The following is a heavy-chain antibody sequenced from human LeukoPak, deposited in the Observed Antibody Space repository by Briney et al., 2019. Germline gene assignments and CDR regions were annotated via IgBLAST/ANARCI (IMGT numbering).Heavy chain of an antibody. CDR2: MNPNSGNT. D-gene: IGHD3-10*01. CDR3: ARGTQFGYYYGMDV. CDR1: GYTFTSYD. Sequence: GASVKVSCKASGYTFTSYDINWVRQATGQGLEWMGWMNPNSGNTGYAQKFQGRVTMTRNTSISTAYMELSSLRSEDTTVYYCARGTQFGYYYGMDVWGQGTTVTVSS. V-gene: IGHV1-8*01. J-gene: IGHJ6*02.